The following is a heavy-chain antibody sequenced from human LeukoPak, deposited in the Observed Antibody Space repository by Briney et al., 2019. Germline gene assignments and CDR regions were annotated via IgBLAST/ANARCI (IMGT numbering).Heavy chain of an antibody. V-gene: IGHV3-66*01. Sequence: PGGSLRLSCAASGFTVSSNYMSWVRQAPGKGLEWVSVIYSGGSTYYADSVKGRFTISRDNSKNTLYLQMNSLRAEDTAVYYCATGYGDYVGDAFDIWGQGTMVTVSS. CDR1: GFTVSSNY. D-gene: IGHD4-17*01. CDR3: ATGYGDYVGDAFDI. CDR2: IYSGGST. J-gene: IGHJ3*02.